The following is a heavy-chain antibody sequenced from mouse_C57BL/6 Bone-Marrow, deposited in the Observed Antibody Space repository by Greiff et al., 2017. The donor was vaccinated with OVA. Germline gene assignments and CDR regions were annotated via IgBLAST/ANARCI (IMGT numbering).Heavy chain of an antibody. CDR1: GYTFTSYG. D-gene: IGHD2-1*01. CDR2: IYPRSGNT. Sequence: QVQLQQSGAELARPGASVKLSCKASGYTFTSYGISWVKQRTGQGLEWIGEIYPRSGNTYYNEKFKGKATLTADKSSSTAYMEVRSLTSEDSAVYFCASWEGNPAWFAYWGQGTLVTVSA. J-gene: IGHJ3*01. CDR3: ASWEGNPAWFAY. V-gene: IGHV1-81*01.